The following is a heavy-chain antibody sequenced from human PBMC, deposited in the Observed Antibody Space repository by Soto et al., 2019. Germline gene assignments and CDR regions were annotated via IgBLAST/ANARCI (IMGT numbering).Heavy chain of an antibody. Sequence: EVQLVESGGGLVQPGGSLRLACAASGLTFSYHYMDWVRQAPGKGLEWVGRIRNKANGYTTEYATSVRSRFTVSTDDSKRSLYLKMSSLKTEDTAVSYCYTDTIGVHEYWGQGTMVTVSS. D-gene: IGHD1-1*01. CDR3: YTDTIGVHEY. J-gene: IGHJ4*02. V-gene: IGHV3-72*01. CDR1: GLTFSYHY. CDR2: IRNKANGYTT.